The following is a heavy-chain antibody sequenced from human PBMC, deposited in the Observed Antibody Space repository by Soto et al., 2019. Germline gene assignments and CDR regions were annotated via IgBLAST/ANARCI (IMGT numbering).Heavy chain of an antibody. Sequence: ASVKVSCKASGYTFTSYGISWVRQAPGQGLEWMGWISAYNGNTNYAQKLQGRVTMTTDTSTSTAYMELRSLRSDDTAVYYCARVLSCTNGVCYTRTNWFDPWGQGTLVTVSS. CDR2: ISAYNGNT. D-gene: IGHD2-8*01. V-gene: IGHV1-18*01. J-gene: IGHJ5*02. CDR1: GYTFTSYG. CDR3: ARVLSCTNGVCYTRTNWFDP.